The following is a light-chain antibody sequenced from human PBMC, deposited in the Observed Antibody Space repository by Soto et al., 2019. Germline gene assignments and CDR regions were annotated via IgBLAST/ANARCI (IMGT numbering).Light chain of an antibody. Sequence: EIVLTQSPGTLSLSPGERATLSCRASQSVSSSYLAWYPQKPGQAPRLLIYGASSRATGIPDRFSGSGSGTDFTLTISRLEPEDVAVYYCQQYGSSPWTFGQGTKVDIK. CDR2: GAS. V-gene: IGKV3-20*01. CDR1: QSVSSSY. J-gene: IGKJ1*01. CDR3: QQYGSSPWT.